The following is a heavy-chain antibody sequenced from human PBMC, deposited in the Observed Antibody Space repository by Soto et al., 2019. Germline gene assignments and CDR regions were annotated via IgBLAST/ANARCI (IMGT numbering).Heavy chain of an antibody. V-gene: IGHV4-31*03. CDR3: AGMPYTSGLRFDP. CDR1: GGSISTGGYY. D-gene: IGHD6-19*01. Sequence: SETLSLTCTVSGGSISTGGYYWSWIRQHPGKALQWIGFIYQSGVTSYNPSLASRVSISLDRSNNQCSLKLKSVTAADTAVYFCAGMPYTSGLRFDPWGPGTLVTSPQ. J-gene: IGHJ5*02. CDR2: IYQSGVT.